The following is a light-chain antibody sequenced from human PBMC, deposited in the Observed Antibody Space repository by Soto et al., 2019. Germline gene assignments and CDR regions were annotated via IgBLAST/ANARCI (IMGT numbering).Light chain of an antibody. Sequence: QSVLTQPRSVSESPGQSVTISCTGTSSDVGYYNYVSWYQQHPGKAPRLLIYDVTKRPSGVPDRFSGSKSDNTASLTISGLQAEDEADYYCSSYRTGGPFVFGTGTKLTVL. J-gene: IGLJ1*01. CDR3: SSYRTGGPFV. V-gene: IGLV2-11*01. CDR2: DVT. CDR1: SSDVGYYNY.